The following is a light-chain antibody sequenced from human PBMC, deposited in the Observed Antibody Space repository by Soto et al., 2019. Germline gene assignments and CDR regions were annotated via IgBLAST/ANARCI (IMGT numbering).Light chain of an antibody. Sequence: EIVLTQSPGTLSLSPGERATLSCRASQSVSSSSLAWYQHKPGQAPRLLIYGVSTRATGLPARFSGSGSETEFTLTISSLQSEDFAIYYCQQYNDWPRTFGQGTKVDIK. CDR2: GVS. J-gene: IGKJ1*01. CDR1: QSVSSS. CDR3: QQYNDWPRT. V-gene: IGKV3-15*01.